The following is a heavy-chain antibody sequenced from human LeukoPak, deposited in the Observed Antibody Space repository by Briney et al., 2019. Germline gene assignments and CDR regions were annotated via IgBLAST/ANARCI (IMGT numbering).Heavy chain of an antibody. D-gene: IGHD2-2*01. V-gene: IGHV4-30-4*07. CDR1: GGTLTSGGYS. CDR3: ARIRISSTSQNYFDP. CDR2: IYYSGSA. J-gene: IGHJ5*02. Sequence: PSETLSLTCAVSGGTLTSGGYSWGWIRQSPGKALEWIGYIYYSGSAYYNPSLKSRVDISFDTSKNQFSLRMTSVTAADSAIYFCARIRISSTSQNYFDPWGQGTLVTVSS.